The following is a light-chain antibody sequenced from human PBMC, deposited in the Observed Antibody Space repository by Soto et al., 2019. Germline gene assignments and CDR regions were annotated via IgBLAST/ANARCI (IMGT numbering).Light chain of an antibody. CDR1: QSVRNW. Sequence: DIQMTQSPSTLSASVGDRVTITCRASQSVRNWLAWYQQKPGKAPKLLIYDASSLESGVPSRFSGSGFGTDFTLTINGLQPEDFASYYCQQSYSTSPITFGQGTRLDI. V-gene: IGKV1-5*01. CDR2: DAS. J-gene: IGKJ5*01. CDR3: QQSYSTSPIT.